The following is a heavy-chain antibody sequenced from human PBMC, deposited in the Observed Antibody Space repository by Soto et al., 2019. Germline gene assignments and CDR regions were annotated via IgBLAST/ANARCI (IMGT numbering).Heavy chain of an antibody. Sequence: GVSLRLSCAASGFTFSSYAMSWVRQAPGKGLEWVSAISGSGGSTYYADSVKGRFTISRDNSKNTLYLQMNSLRAEDTAVYYCAKDVEYYDSSGYPTFDYWGQGTLVTVSS. J-gene: IGHJ4*02. V-gene: IGHV3-23*01. CDR2: ISGSGGST. CDR1: GFTFSSYA. CDR3: AKDVEYYDSSGYPTFDY. D-gene: IGHD3-22*01.